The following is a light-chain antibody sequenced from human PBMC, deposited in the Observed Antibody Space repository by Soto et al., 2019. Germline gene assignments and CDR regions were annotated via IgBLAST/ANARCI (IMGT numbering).Light chain of an antibody. CDR1: QSVSYN. Sequence: EIVLTQSPATLSVSPGETATLSCRASQSVSYNLAWCQQKPGQGPRLLIYGAFTRATGIPARFSGSGSGTEFTLTISSLQSEDFAVYYCQQYKKWPPLTFGGGTKVEIK. CDR3: QQYKKWPPLT. J-gene: IGKJ4*01. CDR2: GAF. V-gene: IGKV3-15*01.